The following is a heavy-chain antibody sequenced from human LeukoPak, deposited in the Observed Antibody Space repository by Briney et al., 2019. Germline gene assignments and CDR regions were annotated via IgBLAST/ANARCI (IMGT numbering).Heavy chain of an antibody. CDR1: GYTFTTYY. D-gene: IGHD3-22*01. CDR3: ASLFSSGPLSGP. Sequence: ASVKVSCKASGYTFTTYYMHWVRQAPGQGLEWMGIINPSGGSTTYAQNFQGRVTMTRDTSTSAVYMELSSLRSEDTAVYYCASLFSSGPLSGPWGQGTLVTVSS. J-gene: IGHJ5*02. CDR2: INPSGGST. V-gene: IGHV1-46*01.